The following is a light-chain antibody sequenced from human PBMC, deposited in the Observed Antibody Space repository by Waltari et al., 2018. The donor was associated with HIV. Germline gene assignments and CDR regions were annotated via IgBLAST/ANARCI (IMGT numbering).Light chain of an antibody. CDR1: SSDVGGYNY. V-gene: IGLV2-11*01. Sequence: QSARTQPRPVSGSPGQSVTISCTGTSSDVGGYNYVSWYQQHPGKAPKLMIYDVSKRPSGVPDRFSGSKSGNTASLTISGLQSEDEADYYCCSYAGSYTLVFGGGTKLTVL. CDR2: DVS. CDR3: CSYAGSYTLV. J-gene: IGLJ2*01.